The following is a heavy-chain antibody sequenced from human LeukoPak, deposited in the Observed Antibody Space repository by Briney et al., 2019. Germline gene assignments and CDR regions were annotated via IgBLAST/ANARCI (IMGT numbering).Heavy chain of an antibody. CDR3: ARDPSIAVAGGDY. CDR1: GYTFTGYY. J-gene: IGHJ4*02. CDR2: INPNSGGT. Sequence: ASVKVSCKASGYTFTGYYMHWVRQAPGQGLEWMGWINPNSGGTNYAQKFQGRVTMTRDTSISTAYMELSRLRSEDTAVYYCARDPSIAVAGGDYWGQGTLVTVSS. V-gene: IGHV1-2*02. D-gene: IGHD6-19*01.